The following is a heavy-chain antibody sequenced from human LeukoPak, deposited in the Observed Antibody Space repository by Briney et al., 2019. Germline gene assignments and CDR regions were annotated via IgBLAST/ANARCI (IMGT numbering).Heavy chain of an antibody. CDR3: ARGDGYNYFDY. D-gene: IGHD5-24*01. V-gene: IGHV1-69*05. Sequence: ASVKVSCKASGYTFTGYYMHWVRQAPGQGLEWMGRIIPIFGTANYAQKFQGRVTITTDESTSTAYMELSSLRSEDTAVYYCARGDGYNYFDYWGQGTLVTVSS. CDR2: IIPIFGTA. J-gene: IGHJ4*02. CDR1: GYTFTGYY.